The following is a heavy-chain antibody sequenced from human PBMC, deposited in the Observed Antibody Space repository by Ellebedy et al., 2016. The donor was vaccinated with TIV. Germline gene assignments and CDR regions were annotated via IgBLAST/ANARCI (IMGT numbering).Heavy chain of an antibody. Sequence: AASVKVSCKASLYTFTDYYIHWVRQAPGQGLEWVGWINPNTSVARSAQKFQGRVTMTRDTSLSTAYLELNTLRSDDTAGYYCTRVPQKLVHDFWGQGTLVTVSS. D-gene: IGHD6-13*01. J-gene: IGHJ4*02. CDR2: INPNTSVA. V-gene: IGHV1-2*02. CDR3: TRVPQKLVHDF. CDR1: LYTFTDYY.